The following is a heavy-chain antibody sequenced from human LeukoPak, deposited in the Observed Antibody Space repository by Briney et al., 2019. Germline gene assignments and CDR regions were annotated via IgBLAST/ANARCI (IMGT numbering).Heavy chain of an antibody. Sequence: PSETLSLTCTVSGGSISDYYWTWIRQPAGKGLEWIGRIYSSGSTNYNPSLKSRVTMSVDTSKNQFSLKLTSVTAADTAVYYCAREPNYSGSYLLDYWGQGTLVTVSS. D-gene: IGHD1-26*01. CDR2: IYSSGST. CDR1: GGSISDYY. CDR3: AREPNYSGSYLLDY. V-gene: IGHV4-4*07. J-gene: IGHJ4*02.